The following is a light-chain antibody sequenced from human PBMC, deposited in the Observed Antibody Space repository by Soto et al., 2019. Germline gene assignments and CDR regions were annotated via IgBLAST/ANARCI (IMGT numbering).Light chain of an antibody. CDR3: QQSYRTPRT. CDR2: AAS. J-gene: IGKJ1*01. CDR1: QSLSSY. Sequence: DIQMTQSPSSLSASVGVRVTITCRARQSLSSYFNSSHQKPGKAPKLLIYAASSLQSGVPSRFSGSGSGTDFTLTISSLQPEDFATYYCQQSYRTPRTFRQGTQVDI. V-gene: IGKV1-39*01.